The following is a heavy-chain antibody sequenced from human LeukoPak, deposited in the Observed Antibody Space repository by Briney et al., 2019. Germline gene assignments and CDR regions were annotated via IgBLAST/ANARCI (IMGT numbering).Heavy chain of an antibody. CDR1: GYTFTGYY. CDR2: INPNSGGT. D-gene: IGHD3-3*01. J-gene: IGHJ5*02. CDR3: ARVITIFGVVIPIGWFDP. Sequence: ASVKVSCKASGYTFTGYYMHLVRQAPGQGLEWMGWINPNSGGTNYAQKFQGRVTMTRDTSISTAYMELSRLRSDDTAVYYCARVITIFGVVIPIGWFDPWGQGTLVTVSS. V-gene: IGHV1-2*02.